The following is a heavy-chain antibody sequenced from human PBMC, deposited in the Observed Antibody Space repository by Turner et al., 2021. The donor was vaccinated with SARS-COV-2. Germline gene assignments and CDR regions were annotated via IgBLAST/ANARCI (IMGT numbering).Heavy chain of an antibody. Sequence: EVQLVESGGGLVQPGGSLRLSCAASGFPFSSYDMHWVRQDTGKGLEWVSAIGTAGNTYYPGSIKYRISISREHAKNSLNRQMNRLRAGDTPGDDYASATDYDDSSDYYHTGSYDIWGQGTMVTVSS. D-gene: IGHD3-22*01. V-gene: IGHV3-13*04. CDR2: IGTAGNT. CDR3: ASATDYDDSSDYYHTGSYDI. J-gene: IGHJ3*02. CDR1: GFPFSSYD.